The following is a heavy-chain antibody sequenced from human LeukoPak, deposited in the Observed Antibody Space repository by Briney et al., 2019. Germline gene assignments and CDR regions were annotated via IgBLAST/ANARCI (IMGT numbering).Heavy chain of an antibody. CDR2: IYPNSGGI. V-gene: IGHV1-2*02. J-gene: IGHJ6*02. CDR3: ARDISPTLRLGGDYYYYGMDV. CDR1: GYTFTGYY. D-gene: IGHD3-16*01. Sequence: ASVTVSCKASGYTFTGYYIHWVRQAPGQGLEWMGWIYPNSGGINYAQKFQGRVTMTGDTSISTAYMEMSRLRSDDTAVYYCARDISPTLRLGGDYYYYGMDVRGQGTTVTVSS.